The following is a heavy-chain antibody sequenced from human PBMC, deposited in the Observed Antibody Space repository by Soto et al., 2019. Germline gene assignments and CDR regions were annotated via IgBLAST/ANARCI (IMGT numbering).Heavy chain of an antibody. V-gene: IGHV1-69*13. CDR3: ARDRGYSGYEGYYYYGMDV. CDR2: IIPIFGTA. J-gene: IGHJ6*02. CDR1: GGTFSSYA. Sequence: SVKVSCKASGGTFSSYAISWVRQAPGQGLEWMGGIIPIFGTANYAQKFQGRVTITADESTSTAYMELRSLRSDDTAVYYCARDRGYSGYEGYYYYGMDVWG. D-gene: IGHD5-12*01.